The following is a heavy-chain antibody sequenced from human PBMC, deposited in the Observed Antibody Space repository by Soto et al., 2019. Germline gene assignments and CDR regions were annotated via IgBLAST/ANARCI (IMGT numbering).Heavy chain of an antibody. CDR3: ATRVGSVGVLDY. CDR2: ISAYNGNT. D-gene: IGHD1-26*01. Sequence: GASVKVSCKASGYTFTSYGISWVRQAPGQGLEWMGWISAYNGNTNYAQKLQGRVTMTRDTSTSTLYMELRSLRSEDTAVYYCATRVGSVGVLDYWGLGTLVTVSS. CDR1: GYTFTSYG. V-gene: IGHV1-18*01. J-gene: IGHJ4*02.